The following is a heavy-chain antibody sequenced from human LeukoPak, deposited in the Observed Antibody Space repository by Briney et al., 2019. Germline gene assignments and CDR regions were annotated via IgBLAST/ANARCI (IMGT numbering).Heavy chain of an antibody. CDR3: ARHLPVIAAAGTVSWYFDL. D-gene: IGHD6-13*01. CDR2: INHSGST. J-gene: IGHJ2*01. CDR1: GGSFSGYY. V-gene: IGHV4-34*01. Sequence: TSETLSLTCAVYGGSFSGYYWSWIRQPPGKGLEWIGEINHSGSTNYNPSLKSRVTISVDTSKNQFSLKLSSVTAADTAVYYCARHLPVIAAAGTVSWYFDLWGRGTLVTVSS.